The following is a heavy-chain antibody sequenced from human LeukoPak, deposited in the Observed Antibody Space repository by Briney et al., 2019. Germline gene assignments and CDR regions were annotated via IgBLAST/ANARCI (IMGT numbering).Heavy chain of an antibody. V-gene: IGHV1-2*02. CDR1: GYTFTSYD. J-gene: IGHJ4*02. CDR2: INPNSGGT. Sequence: ASVKVSCKASGYTFTSYDINWVRQATGQGLEWMGWINPNSGGTNYAQKFQGRVTMTRDTSISTAYMELSRLRSDDTAVYYCATTSGYSGYDPSPYFDYWGQGTLVTVSS. CDR3: ATTSGYSGYDPSPYFDY. D-gene: IGHD5-12*01.